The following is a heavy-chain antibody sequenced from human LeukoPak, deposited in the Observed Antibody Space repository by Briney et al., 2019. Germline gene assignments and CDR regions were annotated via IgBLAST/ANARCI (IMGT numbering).Heavy chain of an antibody. J-gene: IGHJ6*03. CDR1: GGTFSSYT. Sequence: SVKVSCKASGGTFSSYTISWVRQAPGQGREWMGRIIPILGIANYAQKFQGRVTITADKSTSTAYMELSSLRSEDTAVYYCAREGSGGRYYYYMDVWGKGTTVTVSS. CDR2: IIPILGIA. CDR3: AREGSGGRYYYYMDV. V-gene: IGHV1-69*04. D-gene: IGHD3-16*01.